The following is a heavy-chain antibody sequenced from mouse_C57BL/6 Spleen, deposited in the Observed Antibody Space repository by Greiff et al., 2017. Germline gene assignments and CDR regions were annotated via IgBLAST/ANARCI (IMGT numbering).Heavy chain of an antibody. Sequence: EVTLVESEGGLVQPGSSMKLSCTASGFTFSDYYMAWVRQVPEKGLEWVANINYDGSSTYYLDSLKSRFLISRESEKNILYLQMSSLKAEDTATYYYAREYYGSTFDYWGQGTTLTVSS. D-gene: IGHD1-1*01. J-gene: IGHJ2*01. V-gene: IGHV5-16*01. CDR2: INYDGSST. CDR3: AREYYGSTFDY. CDR1: GFTFSDYY.